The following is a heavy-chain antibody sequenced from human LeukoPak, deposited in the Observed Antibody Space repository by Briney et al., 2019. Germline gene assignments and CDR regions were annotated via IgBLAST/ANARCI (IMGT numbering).Heavy chain of an antibody. CDR1: GFTFSSYA. J-gene: IGHJ6*02. V-gene: IGHV3-23*01. CDR3: AKALAAGGPYYYGMDV. D-gene: IGHD2-15*01. CDR2: ISGSGGST. Sequence: GGSLRLSCAASGFTFSSYAMSWVRQAPGKGLEWVSAISGSGGSTYYADSVKGRFTISGDNSKNTLYLQMNSLRAEDTAVYYCAKALAAGGPYYYGMDVWGQGTTVTVSS.